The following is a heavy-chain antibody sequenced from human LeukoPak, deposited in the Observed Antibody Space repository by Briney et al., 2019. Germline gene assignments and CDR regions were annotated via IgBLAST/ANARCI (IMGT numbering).Heavy chain of an antibody. Sequence: SETLSLTCAVYGGSFSDYYWSWIRQPPGKGLEWIGEINHSVSTNYNPSLKSRVTISVDTSKNQFSLKLSSVTAADTAVYYCARVQDFDTSGYYLGYWGQGTLVTVSS. J-gene: IGHJ4*02. D-gene: IGHD3-22*01. V-gene: IGHV4-34*01. CDR1: GGSFSDYY. CDR3: ARVQDFDTSGYYLGY. CDR2: INHSVST.